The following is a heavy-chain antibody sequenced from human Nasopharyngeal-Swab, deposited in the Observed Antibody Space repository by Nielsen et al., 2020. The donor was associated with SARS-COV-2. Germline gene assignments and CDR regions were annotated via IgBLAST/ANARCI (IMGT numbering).Heavy chain of an antibody. CDR1: GFTFSSYA. CDR2: ISYDGSNK. J-gene: IGHJ2*01. Sequence: GESLKISCSASGFTFSSYAMHWVRQAPGKGLEWVAVISYDGSNKYYADSVKGRFTISRDNSKNTLYLQMNSLRAEDTAVYYCARDGDIVATIDWYFDLWGRGTLVTVSS. CDR3: ARDGDIVATIDWYFDL. D-gene: IGHD5-12*01. V-gene: IGHV3-30-3*01.